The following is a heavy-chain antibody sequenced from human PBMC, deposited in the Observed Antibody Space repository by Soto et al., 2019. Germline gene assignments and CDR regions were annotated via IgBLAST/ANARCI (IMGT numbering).Heavy chain of an antibody. CDR1: GVSVRSYT. J-gene: IGHJ4*02. CDR2: VFSSVSA. Sequence: SETLSLTCIDSGVSVRSYTWSWVRQPANKGLEWIGRVFSSVSATYNPSLKSRVSISMDTPENRISLKLDSVTAADAGVYFCARDGMTTGDTWGPGTLVTVS. V-gene: IGHV4-4*07. CDR3: ARDGMTTGDT. D-gene: IGHD2-21*02.